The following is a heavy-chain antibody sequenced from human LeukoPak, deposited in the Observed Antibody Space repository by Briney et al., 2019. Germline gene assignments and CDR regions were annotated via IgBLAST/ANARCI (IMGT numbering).Heavy chain of an antibody. D-gene: IGHD6-19*01. J-gene: IGHJ4*02. CDR3: ASGGGWVFNN. V-gene: IGHV3-7*01. CDR2: IKQDGSEK. Sequence: PGGSLRLSCAASGFPFSSRWLSWFRQSPGKGLEWVAHIKQDGSEKYYVDSVKGRFTISRDNARNSQYLQMNSLRAEDTAVYYCASGGGWVFNNWGQGTLVTVSS. CDR1: GFPFSSRW.